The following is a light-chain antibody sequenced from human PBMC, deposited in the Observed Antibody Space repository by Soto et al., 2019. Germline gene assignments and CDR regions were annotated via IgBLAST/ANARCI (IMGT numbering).Light chain of an antibody. CDR1: QNIYHW. J-gene: IGKJ1*01. CDR3: QRYNSYSRT. Sequence: DIQMTQSPSTLSASVGDRVTINCRASQNIYHWLAWYQHKPGKAPKFLIYDASILESGVPSRFSGSGSGTEFTLTISSLQPDDFATYYCQRYNSYSRTFGQGTKVDIK. V-gene: IGKV1-5*01. CDR2: DAS.